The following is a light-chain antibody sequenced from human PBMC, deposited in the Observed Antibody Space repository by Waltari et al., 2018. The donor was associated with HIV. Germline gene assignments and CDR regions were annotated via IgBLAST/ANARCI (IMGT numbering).Light chain of an antibody. V-gene: IGLV2-23*02. J-gene: IGLJ3*02. CDR3: CSYAGSSTLV. CDR1: SSNIGTYIL. Sequence: QSALTQPASVSGSPGQSITISCTGTSSNIGTYILVFWHQQHPGKAPKTLIYEVSQRPSGVSNRFSGSKSGNTASLTISGLQAEDEADYYCCSYAGSSTLVFGGGTKVTVL. CDR2: EVS.